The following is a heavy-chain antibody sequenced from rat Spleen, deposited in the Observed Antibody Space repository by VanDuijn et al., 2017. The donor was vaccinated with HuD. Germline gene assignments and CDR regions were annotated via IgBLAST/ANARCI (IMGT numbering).Heavy chain of an antibody. CDR2: ISYDGSRT. J-gene: IGHJ4*01. V-gene: IGHV5-25*01. CDR3: ASHSHYSVYVMDA. Sequence: EVQLVESGGGLVQPGRSMKLSCAASGLSFSNYDMAWVRQAPTKGLEWVASISYDGSRTYYRDSVEGRFTISRDNAKNTLYLQMDSLRSEDTATYHWASHSHYSVYVMDAWGQGASVTVSS. D-gene: IGHD1-1*01. CDR1: GLSFSNYD.